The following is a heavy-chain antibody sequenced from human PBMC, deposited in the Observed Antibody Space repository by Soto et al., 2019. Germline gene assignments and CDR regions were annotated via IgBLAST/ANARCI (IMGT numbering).Heavy chain of an antibody. V-gene: IGHV3-23*01. Sequence: EVQLLESGGGFIHPGGSLRLSCAASGFSFSSFAMNWVRQAPGKGLEWVSIISGSADSTFYADSVKGRFTISSDNSKSTLYLQINSLRAEDTSVYYCAQPREAMIYAISVYGMDAWGQGTTVTVPS. CDR1: GFSFSSFA. CDR2: ISGSADST. D-gene: IGHD2-8*01. CDR3: AQPREAMIYAISVYGMDA. J-gene: IGHJ6*02.